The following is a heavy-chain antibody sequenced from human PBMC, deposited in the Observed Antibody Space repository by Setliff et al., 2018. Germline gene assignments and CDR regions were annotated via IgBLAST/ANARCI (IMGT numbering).Heavy chain of an antibody. D-gene: IGHD1-7*01. Sequence: SGPTLVNPTETLTLTCTVSGFSLSNARMGVSWIRQPPGKALEWLAHIFSNDEKSYSTSLKSRLTISKDTSKSQVVLTMTNMDPVDTATYYCARLGELGNYYYGMDVWGQGTTVTVSS. V-gene: IGHV2-26*01. CDR2: IFSNDEK. J-gene: IGHJ6*02. CDR3: ARLGELGNYYYGMDV. CDR1: GFSLSNARMG.